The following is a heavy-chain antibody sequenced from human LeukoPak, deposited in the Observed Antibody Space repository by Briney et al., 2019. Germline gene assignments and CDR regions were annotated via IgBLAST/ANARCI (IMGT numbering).Heavy chain of an antibody. CDR2: ISGTDTTT. V-gene: IGHV3-48*03. Sequence: PGGSLRLSCAASGFAFSAYDMNWVRQAPGKGLEWVSYISGTDTTTYYADSVKGRFTISRDNARNSLYLQMNSLRAEDTALYYCTTLGYHLDSWGQGTLVTVSS. J-gene: IGHJ4*02. CDR3: TTLGYHLDS. CDR1: GFAFSAYD. D-gene: IGHD3-22*01.